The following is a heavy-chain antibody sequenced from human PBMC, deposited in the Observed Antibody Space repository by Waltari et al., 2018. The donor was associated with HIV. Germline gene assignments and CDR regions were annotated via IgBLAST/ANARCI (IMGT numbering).Heavy chain of an antibody. CDR3: VRDRRGPWDWNYSFLS. J-gene: IGHJ4*02. V-gene: IGHV3-23*01. CDR2: ISGGGGST. Sequence: EVQLLESGGGLVQPGGSLKLSCAAAGFTFSDYAMGWVRQVPGKGLEWGSSISGGGGSTFYPHSVKGRFIISRDNFKNTLYLQMNRLRLEDTAVYFCVRDRRGPWDWNYSFLSWGQGNLVTVSS. CDR1: GFTFSDYA. D-gene: IGHD1-7*01.